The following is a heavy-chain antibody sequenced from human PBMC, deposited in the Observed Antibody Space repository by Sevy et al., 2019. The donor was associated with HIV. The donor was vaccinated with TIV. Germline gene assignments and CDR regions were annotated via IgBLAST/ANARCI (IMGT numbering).Heavy chain of an antibody. CDR3: TRTSYYYDSGSYYGMDV. CDR1: GFTSGDYI. CDR2: IRSKTYGGTT. V-gene: IGHV3-49*04. Sequence: GGSLRLSCTPSGFTSGDYILTWVRQTPGKGLEWVGFIRSKTYGGTTEYAGSVKGRFTISRDDSKNVAYLRMNSLKTEDTAVYYCTRTSYYYDSGSYYGMDVWGQGTTVNVSS. D-gene: IGHD3-10*01. J-gene: IGHJ6*02.